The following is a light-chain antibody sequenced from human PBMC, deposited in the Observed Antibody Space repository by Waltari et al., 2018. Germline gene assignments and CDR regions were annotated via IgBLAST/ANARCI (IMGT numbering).Light chain of an antibody. CDR3: SSYTSTNTII. CDR2: DVS. V-gene: IGLV2-14*03. Sequence: QSALAQSASVSGSPGQSITISCTGTGSDIGYYNFVSWYQQHPGKAPKLLIFDVSRSSSGVSHRFSGSKSGNTASLTISGLQAEDEADYYCSSYTSTNTIIFGGGTKVTVL. J-gene: IGLJ2*01. CDR1: GSDIGYYNF.